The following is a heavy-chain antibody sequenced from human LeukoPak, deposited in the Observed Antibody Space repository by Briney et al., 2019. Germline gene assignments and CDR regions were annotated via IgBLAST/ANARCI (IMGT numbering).Heavy chain of an antibody. J-gene: IGHJ5*02. CDR2: IYYSGST. Sequence: SETLSLTCTVSGGSISSYYWNWIRQRPGQGLEWIGYIYYSGSTNYNPSLKSRVTISVDTSKNQFSLKVSSVTAADTAVFYCAREGTVRWFDPWGQGTLVTVSS. CDR3: AREGTVRWFDP. CDR1: GGSISSYY. V-gene: IGHV4-59*12. D-gene: IGHD1-14*01.